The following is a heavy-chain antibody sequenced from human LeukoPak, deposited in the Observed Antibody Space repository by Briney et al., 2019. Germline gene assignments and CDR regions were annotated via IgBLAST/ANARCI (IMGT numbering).Heavy chain of an antibody. D-gene: IGHD3-10*01. V-gene: IGHV5-51*01. CDR2: IYPGDSDT. J-gene: IGHJ4*02. Sequence: GESLKISCKGSGYSFTSYWIGWVRQMPGEGLEWMGIIYPGDSDTRYSPSSQGQVTISADKSISTAYLQWSSLKASDTAMYYCARLLVRDRPYYFDYWGQGTLVTVSS. CDR3: ARLLVRDRPYYFDY. CDR1: GYSFTSYW.